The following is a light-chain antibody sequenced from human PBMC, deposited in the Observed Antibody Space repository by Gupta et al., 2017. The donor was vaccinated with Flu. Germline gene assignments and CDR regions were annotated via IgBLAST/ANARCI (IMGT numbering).Light chain of an antibody. Sequence: TPGQPASISCNSRNVLQESDGKTYLSWYFQKPGQPPQLLIYVVSNRFSGVSDRFSGSGSGTDFQLKISRVEADDVGVYYCKQSLKVPLTFGRGTKVEIK. CDR2: VVS. CDR1: NVLQESDGKTY. V-gene: IGKV2D-29*01. CDR3: KQSLKVPLT. J-gene: IGKJ4*01.